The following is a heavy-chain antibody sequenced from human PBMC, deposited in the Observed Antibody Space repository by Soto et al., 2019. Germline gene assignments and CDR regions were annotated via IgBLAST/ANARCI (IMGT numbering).Heavy chain of an antibody. V-gene: IGHV1-18*01. D-gene: IGHD3-3*01. CDR1: GYTFTSYG. J-gene: IGHJ4*02. CDR2: ISAYNGNT. CDR3: AREREANYDFWSGYVFDY. Sequence: ASVKVSCKASGYTFTSYGISWVLQAPGQGLEWMGWISAYNGNTNYAQKLQGRVTMTTDTSTSTAYMELRSLRSDDTAVYYCAREREANYDFWSGYVFDYWGQGTLVTVSS.